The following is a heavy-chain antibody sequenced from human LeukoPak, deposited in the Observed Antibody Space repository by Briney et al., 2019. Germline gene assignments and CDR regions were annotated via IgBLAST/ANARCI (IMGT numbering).Heavy chain of an antibody. CDR3: AKIFSDFWSGSHYYFDY. CDR2: ISGSGGST. J-gene: IGHJ4*02. Sequence: ETLSLTCTVSGGSISSSSYYWGWIRQPPGKGLEWVSAISGSGGSTYYADSVKGRFTISRDNSKNTLYLQMNSLRAEDTAVYYCAKIFSDFWSGSHYYFDYWGQGTLVTVSS. CDR1: GGSISSSSYY. V-gene: IGHV3-23*01. D-gene: IGHD3-3*01.